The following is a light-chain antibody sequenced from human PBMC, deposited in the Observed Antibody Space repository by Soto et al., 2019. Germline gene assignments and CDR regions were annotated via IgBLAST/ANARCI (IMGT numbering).Light chain of an antibody. CDR2: GAS. V-gene: IGKV3-20*01. CDR1: QSVPSTY. J-gene: IGKJ1*01. CDR3: QQYHTSPQT. Sequence: ESVLTQSPGTLSLSLGERTTLXXRASQSVPSTYVAGYQQKPGQAPRVXLDGASNRATGIPDRFSGSGAVTDFTLTISRLEPEDFAVYYCQQYHTSPQTFGPGTKVDI.